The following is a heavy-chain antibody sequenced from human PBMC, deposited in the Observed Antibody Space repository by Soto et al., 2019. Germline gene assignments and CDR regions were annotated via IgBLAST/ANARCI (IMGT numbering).Heavy chain of an antibody. CDR2: ISRYGDFT. D-gene: IGHD3-22*01. CDR3: AKDRYLDHDSRGYWYDN. J-gene: IGHJ4*01. V-gene: IGHV3-23*01. CDR1: RFKQDSKS. Sequence: LTWEEPRFKQDSKSRRWACQAPKKGVEWVSAISRYGDFTYYADSVEGRFTISRDNSKNTLYLQMNSLRAEDTAVFFFAKDRYLDHDSRGYWYDNWGHGTIVSVYS.